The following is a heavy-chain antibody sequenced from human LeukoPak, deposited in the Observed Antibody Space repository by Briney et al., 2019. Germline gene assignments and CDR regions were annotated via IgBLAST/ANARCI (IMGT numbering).Heavy chain of an antibody. CDR1: GFSFSRYA. J-gene: IGHJ4*02. CDR3: ARARWGVVPFDY. CDR2: LSNFGGST. D-gene: IGHD3-3*01. Sequence: GGSLRLSCAASGFSFSRYAMTWVRQAPGKGLEWVSSLSNFGGSTYYADSLKGRLTISRDNSKSTLYLQMNSLRDEDTAVYYCARARWGVVPFDYWGQGTLVTVSS. V-gene: IGHV3-23*01.